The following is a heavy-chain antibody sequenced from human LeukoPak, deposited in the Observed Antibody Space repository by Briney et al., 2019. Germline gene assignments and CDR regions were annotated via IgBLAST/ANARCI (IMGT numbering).Heavy chain of an antibody. CDR2: IRYDGSNK. V-gene: IGHV3-30*02. CDR3: AKDYCTNGVCSNFDY. J-gene: IGHJ4*02. CDR1: GFTFSSYS. Sequence: GGSLRLSCAASGFTFSSYSMNWVRQAPGKGLEWVAFIRYDGSNKYYADSVKGRFTISRDNSKNTLYLQMNSLRAEDTAVYYCAKDYCTNGVCSNFDYWGQGTLVTVSS. D-gene: IGHD2-8*01.